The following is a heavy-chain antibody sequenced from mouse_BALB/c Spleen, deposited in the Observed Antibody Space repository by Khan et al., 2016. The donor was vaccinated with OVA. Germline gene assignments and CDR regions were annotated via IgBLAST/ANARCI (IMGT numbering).Heavy chain of an antibody. Sequence: VQLQQSGPELVRPGASVKISCKASGYSFTGYFMNWVMQSHGKSLEWIGRINPHIGETFYNQRFKDKATLTVDESSNTAHIELRSLASEVSSVYYCTRIYRSDFDYWGQGTTLTVSS. CDR2: INPHIGET. J-gene: IGHJ2*01. D-gene: IGHD1-1*01. V-gene: IGHV1-20*02. CDR1: GYSFTGYF. CDR3: TRIYRSDFDY.